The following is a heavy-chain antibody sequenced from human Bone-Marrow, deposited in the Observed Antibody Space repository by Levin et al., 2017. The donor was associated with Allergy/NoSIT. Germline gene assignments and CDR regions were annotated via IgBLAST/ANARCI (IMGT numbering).Heavy chain of an antibody. Sequence: LSLTCAASGFIFNNFGLHWVRQAPGKGLEWVAVISYDGDHKIYADSVKGRFIISRDNSRNTLYVQMNSLRDEDTAVYYCAKHWREYYYETSGYYSGYFDYWGQGTLVTVSS. CDR3: AKHWREYYYETSGYYSGYFDY. CDR1: GFIFNNFG. V-gene: IGHV3-30*18. J-gene: IGHJ4*02. CDR2: ISYDGDHK. D-gene: IGHD3-22*01.